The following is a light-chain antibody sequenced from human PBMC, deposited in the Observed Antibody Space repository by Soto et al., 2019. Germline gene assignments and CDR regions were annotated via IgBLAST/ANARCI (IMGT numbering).Light chain of an antibody. CDR2: DVS. V-gene: IGLV2-14*01. J-gene: IGLJ1*01. CDR3: SSSTSSRGRV. Sequence: QSALTQPASVSGSPGQSITISCTGTSSDVGGYNYVSWYQQHPGKAPKLMIYDVSNRPSGVSNRFSGSKSGNTASLTISGLQAEDEADYYFSSSTSSRGRVFGTGTK. CDR1: SSDVGGYNY.